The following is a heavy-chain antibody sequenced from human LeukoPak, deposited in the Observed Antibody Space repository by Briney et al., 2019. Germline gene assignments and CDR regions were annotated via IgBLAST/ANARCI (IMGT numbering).Heavy chain of an antibody. D-gene: IGHD3/OR15-3a*01. CDR3: TRRTGLDPPDY. CDR2: IRSKAYGGTT. J-gene: IGHJ4*02. CDR1: GFTFGDYA. V-gene: IGHV3-49*03. Sequence: GGSLRLSCTASGFTFGDYAMSWFRQAPGKGLEWVGFIRSKAYGGTTEYAASVKGRFTISRDDSKSIAYLQMNSLKTEDTAVYYCTRRTGLDPPDYWGQGTLVTVSS.